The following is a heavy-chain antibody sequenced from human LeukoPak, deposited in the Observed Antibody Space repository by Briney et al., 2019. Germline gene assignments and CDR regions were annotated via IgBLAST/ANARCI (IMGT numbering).Heavy chain of an antibody. D-gene: IGHD3-22*01. CDR1: GFTFSNAW. Sequence: GGSLRLSCAASGFTFSNAWMSWVRQAPGKGLEWVSVIYSGGSTYYADSVKGRFTISRDNSKNTLYLQMNSLRAEDTAVYYCAAPYYYDSSGYLYWGQGTLVTVSS. CDR3: AAPYYYDSSGYLY. CDR2: IYSGGST. V-gene: IGHV3-66*01. J-gene: IGHJ4*02.